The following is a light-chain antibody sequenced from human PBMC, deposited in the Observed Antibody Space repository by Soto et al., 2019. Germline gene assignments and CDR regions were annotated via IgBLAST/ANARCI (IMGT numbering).Light chain of an antibody. CDR2: SNN. CDR1: SSNIGSNT. V-gene: IGLV1-44*01. J-gene: IGLJ1*01. Sequence: QAVVTQPPSASGTPGQRVTISCSGSSSNIGSNTVSWYQQLPQRAPKLLIFSNNQRPSGVPDRFSGSKSGTSASLAISELQSEDEADYYCATWADGLNSYVFGTGTKLTVL. CDR3: ATWADGLNSYV.